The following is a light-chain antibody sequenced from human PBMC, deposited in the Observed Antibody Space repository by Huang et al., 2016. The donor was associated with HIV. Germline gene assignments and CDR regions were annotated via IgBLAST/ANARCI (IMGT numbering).Light chain of an antibody. J-gene: IGKJ3*01. CDR1: QSVSSY. V-gene: IGKV3-15*01. CDR2: GAS. Sequence: EIVMTQSPATLSVSPGERATLSCRASQSVSSYLAWYQQKPRQAPRLLMDGASTRATGIPGRYSGSGSGTEFTLTISSLQSEDFAVYYCQQNNNWPPLLTFGPGTKVDIK. CDR3: QQNNNWPPLLT.